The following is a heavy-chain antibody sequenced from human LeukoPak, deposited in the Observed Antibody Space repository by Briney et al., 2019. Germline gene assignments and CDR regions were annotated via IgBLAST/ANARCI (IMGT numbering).Heavy chain of an antibody. CDR2: IYTSGST. J-gene: IGHJ3*02. CDR1: GGSISSYY. D-gene: IGHD1-14*01. Sequence: TSETLSLTCTVSGGSISSYYWSWIRQPAGKGLEWIGRIYTSGSTNYNPSLKSRVTMSVDTSKNQFSLKLSSVTAADTAVYYCASENPSTAGHDAFDIWGQGTMVTVSS. CDR3: ASENPSTAGHDAFDI. V-gene: IGHV4-4*07.